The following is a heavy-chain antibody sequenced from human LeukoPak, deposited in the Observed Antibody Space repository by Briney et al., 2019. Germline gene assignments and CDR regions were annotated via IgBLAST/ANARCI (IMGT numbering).Heavy chain of an antibody. V-gene: IGHV1-18*01. Sequence: WASVKVSCKASGYTFTNYGISWVRQAPGQGLEWMGWISIYNGNTDYAQKLRGRVTMTTDTSTSTAYMELRSLRCDDTAVYYCARITYDFWSGYYMPDDPWGQGTLVTVSS. D-gene: IGHD3-3*01. CDR2: ISIYNGNT. CDR3: ARITYDFWSGYYMPDDP. CDR1: GYTFTNYG. J-gene: IGHJ5*02.